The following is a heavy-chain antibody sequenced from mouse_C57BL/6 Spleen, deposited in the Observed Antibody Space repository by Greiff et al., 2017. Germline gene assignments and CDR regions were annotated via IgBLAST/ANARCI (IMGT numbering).Heavy chain of an antibody. CDR3: ARRSYAMDY. V-gene: IGHV1-52*01. J-gene: IGHJ4*01. CDR1: GYTFTSYW. Sequence: QVQLQQPGAELVRPGSSVKLSCKASGYTFTSYWMHWVKQRPIQGLEWIGNIDPSDSETHYNQKFKDKATLTEDKSSSTAYMQLSSLTSEDSAVYYCARRSYAMDYWGQGTSVTVSS. CDR2: IDPSDSET.